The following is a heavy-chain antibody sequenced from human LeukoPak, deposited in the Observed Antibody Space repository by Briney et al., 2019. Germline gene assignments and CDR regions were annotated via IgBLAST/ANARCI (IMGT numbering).Heavy chain of an antibody. CDR2: ISGSGGST. CDR1: GFTFSSYS. Sequence: GGSLGLSCAASGFTFSSYSMNWVRQAPGKGLEWVSAISGSGGSTYYADSVKGRFTISRDNSKNTLYLQMNSLRAEDTAVYYCAKFGELLPLDYWGQGTLVTVSS. D-gene: IGHD3-10*01. V-gene: IGHV3-23*01. J-gene: IGHJ4*02. CDR3: AKFGELLPLDY.